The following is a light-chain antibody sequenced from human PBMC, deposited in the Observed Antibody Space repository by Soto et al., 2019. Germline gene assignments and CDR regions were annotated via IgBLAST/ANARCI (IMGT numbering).Light chain of an antibody. CDR2: AVS. J-gene: IGKJ4*01. V-gene: IGKV1-9*01. Sequence: DIQLTQSPSFLSASVGDIVTIPCRASRVLSNYLAWYQQKPGKAPKLLIYAVSTLESGVPSRFSGSGSGTEFTLTISSLQPADFATYFCQQLNSFGGGTKV. CDR3: QQLNS. CDR1: RVLSNY.